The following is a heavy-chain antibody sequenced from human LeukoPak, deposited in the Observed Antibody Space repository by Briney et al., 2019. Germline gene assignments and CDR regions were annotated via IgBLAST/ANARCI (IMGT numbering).Heavy chain of an antibody. CDR1: GFTFSYAW. D-gene: IGHD5-12*01. V-gene: IGHV3-23*01. CDR2: ISSSGGNT. CDR3: AKDRPTWPIDY. Sequence: GGSLRLSCAASGFTFSYAWMSWVRQAPGKGLEWVSSISSSGGNTYYPDSVKGRFTISRDNSKNTMYLQMNSLRAEDTAVYYCAKDRPTWPIDYWGQGTLVTVSS. J-gene: IGHJ4*02.